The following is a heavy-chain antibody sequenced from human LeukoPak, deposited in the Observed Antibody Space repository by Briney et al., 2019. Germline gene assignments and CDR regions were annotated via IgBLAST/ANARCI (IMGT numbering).Heavy chain of an antibody. Sequence: ASVKVSCKASGYTFSSSDINWVRQATGQGPEWMGWVNPNSGTTGYAQKFQGRVTMTRNTSISTAFMELSSLRPEDAAVYYCARVTTRPRRHLDYWGQGTLVTVSS. D-gene: IGHD6-6*01. CDR3: ARVTTRPRRHLDY. J-gene: IGHJ4*02. CDR2: VNPNSGTT. CDR1: GYTFSSSD. V-gene: IGHV1-8*01.